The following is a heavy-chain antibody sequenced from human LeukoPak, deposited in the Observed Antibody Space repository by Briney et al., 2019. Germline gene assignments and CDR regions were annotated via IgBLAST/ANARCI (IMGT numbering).Heavy chain of an antibody. CDR2: ISSSSSTI. Sequence: GGSLRLSCAASGFTFSSYSMNWVRQAPGMGLEWVSYISSSSSTIYYADSVKGRFTISRDNAKNSLYLQMNSLRAEDTAVYYCARGPYYYDSSPSDYWGQGTLVTVSS. V-gene: IGHV3-48*04. CDR3: ARGPYYYDSSPSDY. D-gene: IGHD3-22*01. CDR1: GFTFSSYS. J-gene: IGHJ4*02.